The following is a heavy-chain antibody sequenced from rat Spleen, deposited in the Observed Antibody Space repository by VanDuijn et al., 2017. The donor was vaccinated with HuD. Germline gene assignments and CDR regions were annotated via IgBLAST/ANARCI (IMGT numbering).Heavy chain of an antibody. CDR1: GFTFTDYY. J-gene: IGHJ2*01. Sequence: EVQLVESGGGLVQPGGSMKLSCAASGFTFTDYYMAWVRQAPRKGLEWVATINYDGSGTYYRDSVKGRFTISRDNAKSTLSLQMDSLRSEDTATYYCARRHYGYTDYFDYWGQGVMVTVSS. CDR2: INYDGSGT. D-gene: IGHD1-9*01. V-gene: IGHV5-7*01. CDR3: ARRHYGYTDYFDY.